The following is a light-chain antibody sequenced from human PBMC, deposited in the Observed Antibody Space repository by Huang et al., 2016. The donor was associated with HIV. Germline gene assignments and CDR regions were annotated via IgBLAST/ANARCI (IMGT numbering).Light chain of an antibody. Sequence: EIVMTQSPATLSVSPWERVALSCRASQSLSSHLAWYQQKRGQAPRLLIYGVSTRATDIPARFSGSGSGTDFTLTINSLQSEDFATYYCQQYNDWPLTFGQGTEVEIK. CDR3: QQYNDWPLT. V-gene: IGKV3-15*01. J-gene: IGKJ1*01. CDR2: GVS. CDR1: QSLSSH.